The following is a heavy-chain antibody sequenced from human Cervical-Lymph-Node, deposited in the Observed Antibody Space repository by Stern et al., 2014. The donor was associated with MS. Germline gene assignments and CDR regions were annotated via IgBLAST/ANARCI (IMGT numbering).Heavy chain of an antibody. Sequence: VQLVESGPGLVKPSQTLSLTCTVSGGSVSTYNYYWTWIRQPAGKGLEWIGRIYASGNTNYNPSLKGRVTISLDTSRNQFSRKLPSVTAADTAVYYCATSGGRRGDFRDYWGQGTLVTVSS. CDR1: GGSVSTYNYY. D-gene: IGHD4-17*01. CDR2: IYASGNT. CDR3: ATSGGRRGDFRDY. V-gene: IGHV4-61*02. J-gene: IGHJ4*02.